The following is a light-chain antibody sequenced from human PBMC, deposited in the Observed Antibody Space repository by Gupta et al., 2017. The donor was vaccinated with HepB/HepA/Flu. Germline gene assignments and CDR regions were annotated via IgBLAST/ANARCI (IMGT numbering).Light chain of an antibody. J-gene: IGLJ3*02. V-gene: IGLV10-54*04. Sequence: QAGLTQPPSVSKDLRQIATITCTGNSNNVGNQGAAWLQQHQGHPPKLLSYRNNNRPSGISERFSASRSGNTASLTITGLQPEDEADYYCSAWDSSLGAWVFGGGTKL. CDR3: SAWDSSLGAWV. CDR1: SNNVGNQG. CDR2: RNN.